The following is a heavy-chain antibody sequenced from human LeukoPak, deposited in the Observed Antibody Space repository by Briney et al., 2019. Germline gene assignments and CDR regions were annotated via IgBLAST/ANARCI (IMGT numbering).Heavy chain of an antibody. CDR2: ISSSSSYI. D-gene: IGHD3-22*01. J-gene: IGHJ4*02. CDR1: GFTVSSSY. CDR3: AMGRNYYDSSGYPL. Sequence: PGGSLRLSCAASGFTVSSSYMSWVRQAPGKGLEWVSSISSSSSYIYYADSVKGRFTISRDNAKNSLYLQMNSLRAEDTAVYYCAMGRNYYDSSGYPLWGQGTLVTVSS. V-gene: IGHV3-21*01.